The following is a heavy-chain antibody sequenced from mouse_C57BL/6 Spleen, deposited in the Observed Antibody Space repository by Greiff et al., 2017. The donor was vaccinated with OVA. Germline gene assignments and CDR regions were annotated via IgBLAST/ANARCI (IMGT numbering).Heavy chain of an antibody. Sequence: QVHVKQPGAELVKPGASVKVSCKASGYTFTSYWMHWVKQRPGQGLEWIGRIHPSDSDTNYNQKFKGKATLTVDKSSSTAYMQLSSLTSEDSAVYYCAMRAVVATEGNAMDYWGQGTSVTVSS. CDR1: GYTFTSYW. CDR3: AMRAVVATEGNAMDY. V-gene: IGHV1-74*01. D-gene: IGHD1-1*01. J-gene: IGHJ4*01. CDR2: IHPSDSDT.